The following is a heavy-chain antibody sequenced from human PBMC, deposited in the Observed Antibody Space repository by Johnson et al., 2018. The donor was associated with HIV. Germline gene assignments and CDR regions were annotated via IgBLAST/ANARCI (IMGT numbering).Heavy chain of an antibody. V-gene: IGHV3-30*03. D-gene: IGHD3-10*01. Sequence: QVQLVESGGGVVQPGRSLRLSCAASGFTFSSYGMLWVRQAPGKGLEWVAVISYDGNNKYYADSVKGRFTLSRDNSKNTLYLQMTSLRAEDTAVYYCVRGLLWFGELLEAFDIWGQGTMVTVSS. CDR3: VRGLLWFGELLEAFDI. CDR1: GFTFSSYG. CDR2: ISYDGNNK. J-gene: IGHJ3*02.